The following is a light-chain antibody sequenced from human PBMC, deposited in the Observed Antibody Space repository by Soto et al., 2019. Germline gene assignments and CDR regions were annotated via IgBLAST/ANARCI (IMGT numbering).Light chain of an antibody. J-gene: IGKJ4*01. CDR1: QSVGRNY. Sequence: EIVLTQSPGTLSVSPGERATLSCRASQSVGRNYLAWYQQKPGQAPRLLIDGASSRATGIPDRFSGSGSGTDFTLTISRLEPEDXAVYYXQQYATSPLTFGGGTKVETK. V-gene: IGKV3-20*01. CDR3: QQYATSPLT. CDR2: GAS.